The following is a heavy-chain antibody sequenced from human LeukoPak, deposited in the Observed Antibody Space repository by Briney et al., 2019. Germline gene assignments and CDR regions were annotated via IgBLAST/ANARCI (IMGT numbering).Heavy chain of an antibody. J-gene: IGHJ4*02. CDR3: ARDSREILTGYYI. CDR1: GYTFSSYS. V-gene: IGHV1-18*01. CDR2: ISAYNGNT. D-gene: IGHD3-9*01. Sequence: ASVKVSCKTSGYTFSSYSISWVRQAPGQGLEWMGWISAYNGNTNYAQKLQGRVTMTTDTSTSTAYMELRSLRSDDTAVYYCARDSREILTGYYIWGQGTLVTVSS.